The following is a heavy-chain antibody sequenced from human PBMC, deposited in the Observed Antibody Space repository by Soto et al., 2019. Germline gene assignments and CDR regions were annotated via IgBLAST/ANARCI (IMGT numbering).Heavy chain of an antibody. CDR3: AQDRGCSGSTCHQAY. Sequence: GGSLRLSCAASGFTFSDYGLSWVRQAPGKGLEWVSSISGSRGSTTYYAGSVKGRFTISRDNSKNTLYLQMNSLRVEDTAVYYCAQDRGCSGSTCHQAYWGPGTLVTVSS. CDR2: ISGSRGSTT. CDR1: GFTFSDYG. V-gene: IGHV3-23*01. D-gene: IGHD2-2*01. J-gene: IGHJ4*02.